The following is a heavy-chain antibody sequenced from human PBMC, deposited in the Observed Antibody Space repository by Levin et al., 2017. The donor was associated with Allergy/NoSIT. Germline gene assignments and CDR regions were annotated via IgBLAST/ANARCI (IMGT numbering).Heavy chain of an antibody. Sequence: GGSLRLSCTASGFTFGDYAMSWVRQAPGKGLEWVGFIRSKAYGGTTEYAASVKGRFTISRDDSKSIAYLQMNSLKTEDTAVYYCTRVPTWYYGSGSYYSLYYYGMDVWGQGTTVTVSS. J-gene: IGHJ6*02. D-gene: IGHD3-10*01. V-gene: IGHV3-49*04. CDR1: GFTFGDYA. CDR2: IRSKAYGGTT. CDR3: TRVPTWYYGSGSYYSLYYYGMDV.